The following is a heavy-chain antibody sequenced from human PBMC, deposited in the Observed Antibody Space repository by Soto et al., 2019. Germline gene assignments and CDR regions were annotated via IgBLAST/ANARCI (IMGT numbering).Heavy chain of an antibody. Sequence: PSETLSLTCTVSGGSISSYYWSWIRQPPGKGLEWIGYIYYSGSTNYNPSLKSRVTMSVDTSKNQFSLKLSSVTAADTAVYYCARAGDSSGPVALGYWGQGTLVTVSS. J-gene: IGHJ4*02. CDR2: IYYSGST. D-gene: IGHD6-19*01. CDR3: ARAGDSSGPVALGY. CDR1: GGSISSYY. V-gene: IGHV4-59*01.